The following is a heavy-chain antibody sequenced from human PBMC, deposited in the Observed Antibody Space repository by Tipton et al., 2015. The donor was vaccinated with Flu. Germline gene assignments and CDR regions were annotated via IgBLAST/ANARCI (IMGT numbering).Heavy chain of an antibody. CDR1: GGSISSSSYY. CDR3: ARADYDILTGYPATADY. D-gene: IGHD3-9*01. V-gene: IGHV4-39*07. J-gene: IGHJ4*02. CDR2: IYYSGST. Sequence: TLSLTCTVSGGSISSSSYYWGWIRQPPGKGLEWIGSIYYSGSTYYNPSLKSRVTISVDTSKNQFSLKLSSVTAADTAVYYCARADYDILTGYPATADYWGQGTLVTVSS.